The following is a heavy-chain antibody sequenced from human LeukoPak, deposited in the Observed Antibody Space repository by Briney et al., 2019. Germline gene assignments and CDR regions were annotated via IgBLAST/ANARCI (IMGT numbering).Heavy chain of an antibody. J-gene: IGHJ4*02. CDR2: ISSSGSST. CDR3: ATQRSGWHYFDY. Sequence: GGSLRLSCAASGXTFSNYAMSWVRQAPGKGLEWVSSISSSGSSTYYADSVKGRFTISRDNSKNTLFLQMNSLRAEDTAVYYCATQRSGWHYFDYWGQGTLVTVSS. CDR1: GXTFSNYA. D-gene: IGHD6-19*01. V-gene: IGHV3-23*01.